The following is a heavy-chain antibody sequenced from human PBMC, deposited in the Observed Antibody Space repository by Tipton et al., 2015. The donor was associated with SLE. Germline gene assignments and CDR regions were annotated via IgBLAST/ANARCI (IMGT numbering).Heavy chain of an antibody. CDR3: AKDLTYYYDSSGTAFDY. Sequence: RSLRLSCAASGFTFSSYGMHWVRQAPGKGLEWVAVIWYDGSNKYYADSVKGRFTISRDNSKNTLYLQMNSLRAEDTAVYYCAKDLTYYYDSSGTAFDYWGQGTLVTVSS. V-gene: IGHV3-33*06. J-gene: IGHJ4*02. CDR2: IWYDGSNK. CDR1: GFTFSSYG. D-gene: IGHD3-22*01.